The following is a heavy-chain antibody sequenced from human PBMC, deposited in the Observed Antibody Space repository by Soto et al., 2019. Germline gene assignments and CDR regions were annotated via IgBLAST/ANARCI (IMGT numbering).Heavy chain of an antibody. CDR2: MYHSGST. Sequence: SETLSLTCAVSGYSISSGYYWGWIRQPPGKGLQWIGNMYHSGSTYYNPSLKSRVTISIDTSKNQFSLKLSSVTAADEAIYYCAGVSYFDGGGFFYYFDYWGQGTLVTVSS. CDR3: AGVSYFDGGGFFYYFDY. CDR1: GYSISSGYY. V-gene: IGHV4-38-2*01. J-gene: IGHJ4*02. D-gene: IGHD3-22*01.